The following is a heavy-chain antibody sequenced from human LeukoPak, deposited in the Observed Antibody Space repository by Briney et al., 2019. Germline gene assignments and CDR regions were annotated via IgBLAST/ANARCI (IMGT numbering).Heavy chain of an antibody. CDR3: AKTPTLPSPDGY. D-gene: IGHD2-15*01. CDR2: INHSGST. CDR1: GGSFSGYY. V-gene: IGHV4-34*01. J-gene: IGHJ4*02. Sequence: PSETLSLTCAVYGGSFSGYYWRWIRQPPGKGLEWIGEINHSGSTNHNPSLNSRVTISVDTSKNHFPLKLSSVAAAGAAVYYWAKTPTLPSPDGYWGQGTLVTASS.